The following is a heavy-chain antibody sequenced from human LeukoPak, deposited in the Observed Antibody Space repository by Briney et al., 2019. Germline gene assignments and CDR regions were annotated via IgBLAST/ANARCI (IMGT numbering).Heavy chain of an antibody. V-gene: IGHV3-66*01. Sequence: GGSLRLSCAASGFTVSSNYMSWVRQAPGKGLEWVSVIYSGGSTYYADSVKGRFTISRDNSKNTLYLQMNSLRAEDTAVYYRARFTVTKFAFDIWGQGTMVTVSS. D-gene: IGHD4-17*01. CDR3: ARFTVTKFAFDI. CDR2: IYSGGST. J-gene: IGHJ3*02. CDR1: GFTVSSNY.